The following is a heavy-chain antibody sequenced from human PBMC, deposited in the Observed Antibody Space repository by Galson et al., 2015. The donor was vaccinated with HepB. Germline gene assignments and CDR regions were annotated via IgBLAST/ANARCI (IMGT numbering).Heavy chain of an antibody. J-gene: IGHJ4*02. CDR3: ARLSPGIGAPGSLIPKDY. CDR2: VDPSDSYT. CDR1: GYSFTNFW. D-gene: IGHD6-13*01. Sequence: QSGAEVKKPGESLRISCKGSGYSFTNFWISWVRQMPGKGLEWMGRVDPSDSYTNYSPSFQGLVTISADKSISTAYLQRSSLRPSDSAMYFCARLSPGIGAPGSLIPKDYWGQGTQVTVSS. V-gene: IGHV5-10-1*01.